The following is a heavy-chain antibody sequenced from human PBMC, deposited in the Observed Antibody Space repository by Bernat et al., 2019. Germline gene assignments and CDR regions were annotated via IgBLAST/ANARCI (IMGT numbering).Heavy chain of an antibody. V-gene: IGHV5-51*01. CDR2: IYPGDSDT. Sequence: LVQSGAEVKKPGESLKISCKDSGYGFTNYWIAWVRQMPGKGLDWMGTIYPGDSDTRYSPSFQGQVTISADKSISTAYLQWSGLKASDTAMYYCARAPGFGNFPFDYWGQGTLVTVSS. CDR1: GYGFTNYW. CDR3: ARAPGFGNFPFDY. J-gene: IGHJ4*02. D-gene: IGHD3-3*01.